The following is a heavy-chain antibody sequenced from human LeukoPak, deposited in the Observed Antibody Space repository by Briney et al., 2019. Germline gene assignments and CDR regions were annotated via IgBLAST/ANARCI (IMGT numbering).Heavy chain of an antibody. CDR3: ARGDSSGWYSWFDP. J-gene: IGHJ5*02. CDR1: GGSISSYY. CDR2: IYYSGST. Sequence: SETLSLTCTVSGGSISSYYWSWIRQPPGKGLEWIGYIYYSGSTNYNPSLKSRVTISVDTSKSQFSLKLSSVTAADTAVYYCARGDSSGWYSWFDPWGQGTLVTVSS. V-gene: IGHV4-59*01. D-gene: IGHD6-19*01.